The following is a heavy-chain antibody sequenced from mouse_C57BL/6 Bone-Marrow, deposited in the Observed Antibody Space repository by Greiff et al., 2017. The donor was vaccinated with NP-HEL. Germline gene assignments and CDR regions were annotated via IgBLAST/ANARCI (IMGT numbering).Heavy chain of an antibody. J-gene: IGHJ2*01. Sequence: VKLMESGPGLVQPSQSLSITCTVSGFSLTSYGVHWVRQSPGKGLEWLGVIWRGGSTDYNAAFISRLSISKDNSKSQVFFKMNSLQADDTAIYYWARKIDGYLDYWGQGTTLTVSS. CDR3: ARKIDGYLDY. V-gene: IGHV2-2*01. D-gene: IGHD2-3*01. CDR2: IWRGGST. CDR1: GFSLTSYG.